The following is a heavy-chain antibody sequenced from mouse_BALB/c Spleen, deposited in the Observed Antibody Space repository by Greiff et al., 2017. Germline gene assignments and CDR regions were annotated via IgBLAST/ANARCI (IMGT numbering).Heavy chain of an antibody. D-gene: IGHD2-14*01. CDR3: ARKYDGTGYAMDY. Sequence: VQLKESGPGLVKPSQSLSLTCTVTGYSITSDYAWNWIRQFPGNKLEWMGYISYSGSTSYNPSLKSRISITRDTSKNQFFLQLNSVTTEDTATYYCARKYDGTGYAMDYWGQGTSVTVSS. V-gene: IGHV3-2*02. CDR2: ISYSGST. J-gene: IGHJ4*01. CDR1: GYSITSDYA.